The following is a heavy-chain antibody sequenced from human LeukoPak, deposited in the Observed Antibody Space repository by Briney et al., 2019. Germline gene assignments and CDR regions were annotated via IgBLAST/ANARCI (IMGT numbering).Heavy chain of an antibody. CDR3: AKDFYYDSSGYYYPFDY. V-gene: IGHV3-30*18. Sequence: GGSLRLSCAASGFTFSSYGMHWVRQAPGKGLEWVAVISYDGSNKYYADSVKGRFTISRDNSKNTLYLQMNSLRAEDTAVYYCAKDFYYDSSGYYYPFDYWGQGTLVTVS. J-gene: IGHJ4*02. D-gene: IGHD3-22*01. CDR2: ISYDGSNK. CDR1: GFTFSSYG.